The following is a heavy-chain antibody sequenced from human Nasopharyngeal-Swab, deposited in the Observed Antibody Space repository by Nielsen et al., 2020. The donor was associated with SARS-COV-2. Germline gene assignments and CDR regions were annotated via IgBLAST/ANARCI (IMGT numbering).Heavy chain of an antibody. D-gene: IGHD1-1*01. V-gene: IGHV3-74*03. Sequence: GESLKISCAASGFSFRTHWMHWVRQVPGKGLVWVSRINSDGTSITYADSVKGRFTIYRVNAKNTLYLQMTSLSAEDTAVYYCSRGGAWNDYWGQGTLVTVSS. CDR2: INSDGTSI. J-gene: IGHJ4*02. CDR1: GFSFRTHW. CDR3: SRGGAWNDY.